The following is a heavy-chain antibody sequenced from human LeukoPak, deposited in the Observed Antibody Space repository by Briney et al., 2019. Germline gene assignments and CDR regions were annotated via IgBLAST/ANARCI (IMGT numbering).Heavy chain of an antibody. Sequence: KTGGSLRLSCAAPGFTFSNAWMSWVRQAPGKGLEWVGRIKSKTDGGTTDYAAPVKGRFTISRDDSKNTLYLQMNSLKTEDTAVYYCTTGKIVVVVAAVYRDYWGQGTLVTVSS. D-gene: IGHD2-15*01. J-gene: IGHJ4*02. CDR2: IKSKTDGGTT. CDR1: GFTFSNAW. V-gene: IGHV3-15*01. CDR3: TTGKIVVVVAAVYRDY.